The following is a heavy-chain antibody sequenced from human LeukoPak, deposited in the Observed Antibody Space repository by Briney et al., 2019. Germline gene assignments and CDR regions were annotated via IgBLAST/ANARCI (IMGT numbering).Heavy chain of an antibody. CDR1: GFTFSNFW. CDR2: IKHDGSEK. CDR3: ARYYDTSGYFDY. J-gene: IGHJ4*02. V-gene: IGHV3-7*01. Sequence: GGSLRLSCTASGFTFSNFWMSWIRQAPGKGLEWEANIKHDGSEKLYADAVKGRFTISRDNAKRSLFLQMNSLRDEDTAVFYCARYYDTSGYFDYWGQGTLVTVSS. D-gene: IGHD3-22*01.